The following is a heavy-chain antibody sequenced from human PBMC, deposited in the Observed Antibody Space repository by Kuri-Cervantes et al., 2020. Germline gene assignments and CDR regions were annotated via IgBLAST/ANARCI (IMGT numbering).Heavy chain of an antibody. J-gene: IGHJ3*02. Sequence: ASVKVSCKASGYTFTNYGISWVRQTPGQGLEWMGWISAYTGETNYAQKLQGRVTMTTDTSTSTAYMELRSLRSDDTAVYYCARDPEYYDILTEPFDIWGQGTMVTVSS. CDR3: ARDPEYYDILTEPFDI. V-gene: IGHV1-18*01. CDR2: ISAYTGET. D-gene: IGHD3-9*01. CDR1: GYTFTNYG.